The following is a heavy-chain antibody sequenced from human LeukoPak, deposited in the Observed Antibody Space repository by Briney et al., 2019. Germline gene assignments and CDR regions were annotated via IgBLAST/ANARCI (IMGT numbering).Heavy chain of an antibody. CDR2: INPNSGGT. D-gene: IGHD3-9*01. CDR3: ARAPVFYDILTGYYTGWFDP. J-gene: IGHJ5*02. V-gene: IGHV1-2*02. CDR1: AYISGTDD. Sequence: ASVKVSCKASAYISGTDDVHWLREAPGQGLEWMGWINPNSGGTNYAQKFQGRVTMTRDTSISTAYMELSRLRSDDTAVYYCARAPVFYDILTGYYTGWFDPWGQGTLVTVSS.